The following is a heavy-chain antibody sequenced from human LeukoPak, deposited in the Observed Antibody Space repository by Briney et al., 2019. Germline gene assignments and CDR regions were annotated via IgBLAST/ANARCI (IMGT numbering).Heavy chain of an antibody. V-gene: IGHV1-24*01. CDR2: FDPEDGET. CDR1: GYTLTELS. CDR3: ATQGYSGYAT. Sequence: ASVKVSCKVSGYTLTELSMHWVRQAPGKGLEWMGGFDPEDGETIYAQKFQGRVTITEDASTDTAYMELSSLRSEDTAVYYCATQGYSGYATWGQGTLVTVSS. J-gene: IGHJ4*02. D-gene: IGHD5-12*01.